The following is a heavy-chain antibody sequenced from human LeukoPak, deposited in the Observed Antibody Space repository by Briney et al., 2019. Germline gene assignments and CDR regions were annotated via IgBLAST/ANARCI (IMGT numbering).Heavy chain of an antibody. CDR1: GYTFTSYY. J-gene: IGHJ6*04. CDR2: INPSGGST. D-gene: IGHD2-2*01. Sequence: ASVKVSYKASGYTFTSYYMHWVRQAPGQGLEWMGIINPSGGSTSYAQKFQGRVTMTRDTSTSTVYMELSSLRSEDTAVYYCARYCSSTSCYGYYYGMDVWGKGTTVTVSS. V-gene: IGHV1-46*01. CDR3: ARYCSSTSCYGYYYGMDV.